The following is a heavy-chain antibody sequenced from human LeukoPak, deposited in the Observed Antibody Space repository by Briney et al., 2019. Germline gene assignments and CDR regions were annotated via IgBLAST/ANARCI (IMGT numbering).Heavy chain of an antibody. Sequence: GETLRLSCAASGFTFNTYVMNWVRQVPGKGLEWVSTISGRGGDTDYADSVKGRFIISRDSSENTLYLQMHSLGVEDTGVYYCAKGLWASTVGATGIFFDYWGQGIQVTVSS. V-gene: IGHV3-23*01. CDR1: GFTFNTYV. CDR3: AKGLWASTVGATGIFFDY. J-gene: IGHJ4*02. CDR2: ISGRGGDT. D-gene: IGHD1-26*01.